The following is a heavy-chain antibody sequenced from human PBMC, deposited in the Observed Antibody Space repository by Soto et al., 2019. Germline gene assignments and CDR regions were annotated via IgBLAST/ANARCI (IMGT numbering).Heavy chain of an antibody. CDR3: VNAREPDYSSAIFFDI. J-gene: IGHJ4*02. CDR1: GITVSSSF. CDR2: IYSAGST. V-gene: IGHV3-53*01. Sequence: GASLRLSCAASGITVSSSFMSWVRQAPGKGLQWVSVIYSAGSTHNANSVKGRFTISRDISTNMVYLQMSSLTDEETAVYYCVNAREPDYSSAIFFDIWGQGALVTVSS. D-gene: IGHD6-13*01.